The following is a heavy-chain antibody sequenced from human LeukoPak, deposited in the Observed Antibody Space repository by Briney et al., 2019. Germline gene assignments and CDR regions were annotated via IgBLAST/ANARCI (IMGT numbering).Heavy chain of an antibody. D-gene: IGHD4-11*01. CDR2: IKQGGSER. CDR1: GFTFSSYW. J-gene: IGHJ4*02. Sequence: GGSLRLSCAASGFTFSSYWMSWVRQAPGKGLEWVANIKQGGSERYYVDSVKGRFTISRDSAKNSVYLQMNSLGVEDTAVYYCARDAYRDRYFDYWGQGALVTVSS. CDR3: ARDAYRDRYFDY. V-gene: IGHV3-7*01.